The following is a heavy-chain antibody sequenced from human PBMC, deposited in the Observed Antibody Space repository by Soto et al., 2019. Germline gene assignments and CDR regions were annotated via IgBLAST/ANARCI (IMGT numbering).Heavy chain of an antibody. Sequence: SETLSLTCDVSVEPMTGGYYWGWIRQSTGKGLEWIGSIYYGGTTYYNPSLRRRLAISIDTSKNQFSLRLSSVTAADTALYYCARGWYYFDFGGQGTLVTVSS. CDR1: VEPMTGGYY. D-gene: IGHD2-15*01. CDR3: ARGWYYFDF. J-gene: IGHJ4*02. CDR2: IYYGGTT. V-gene: IGHV4-38-2*01.